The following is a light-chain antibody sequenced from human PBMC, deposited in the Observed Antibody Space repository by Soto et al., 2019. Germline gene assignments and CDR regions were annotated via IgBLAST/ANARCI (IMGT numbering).Light chain of an antibody. Sequence: DIQMTQSPSSLSASVGDRVTITCRASQRISSYLNWYQQKPGEAPKLLIYAASSLQSGVPSRFSGSGSGTDFTLTISSLQPEDFATYCCQQSSSTPRTFGQGTKVEIK. CDR3: QQSSSTPRT. CDR1: QRISSY. CDR2: AAS. J-gene: IGKJ1*01. V-gene: IGKV1-39*01.